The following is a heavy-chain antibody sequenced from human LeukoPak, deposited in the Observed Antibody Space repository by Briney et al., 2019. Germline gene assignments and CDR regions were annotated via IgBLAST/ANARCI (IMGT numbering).Heavy chain of an antibody. V-gene: IGHV1-2*02. D-gene: IGHD4-17*01. CDR3: ARDNGDYWFDY. CDR2: INPNSGGT. Sequence: ASVKVSCMASGYTFTGYYMHWVRQAPGPGLEWMGWINPNSGGTNYAQKFQGRVTMTRDTSISTAYMELTRLRSDDTAVYYCARDNGDYWFDYWGQGTLVTVSS. CDR1: GYTFTGYY. J-gene: IGHJ4*02.